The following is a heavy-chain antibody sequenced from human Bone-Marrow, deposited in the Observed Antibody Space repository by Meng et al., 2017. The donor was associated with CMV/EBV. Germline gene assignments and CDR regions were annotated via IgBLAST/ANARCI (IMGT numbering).Heavy chain of an antibody. CDR3: ARDLSEPGIVGATLGFDP. CDR1: GGSTSSGGYY. CDR2: IYYSGST. J-gene: IGHJ5*02. V-gene: IGHV4-31*03. D-gene: IGHD1-26*01. Sequence: SETLSLTCTVSGGSTSSGGYYWSWIRQHPGKGLEWIGYIYYSGSTYYNPSLKSRVTISVDTSKNQFSLKLSSVTAADTAVYYCARDLSEPGIVGATLGFDPWGQGTLVTFSS.